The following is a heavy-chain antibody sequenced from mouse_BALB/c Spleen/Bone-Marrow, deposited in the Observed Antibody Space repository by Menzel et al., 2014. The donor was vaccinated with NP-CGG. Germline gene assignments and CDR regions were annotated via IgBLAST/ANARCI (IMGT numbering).Heavy chain of an antibody. V-gene: IGHV5-17*02. CDR3: ARYNTYDAMDY. D-gene: IGHD1-3*01. CDR1: GFTFSSFG. CDR2: ISSGSSTI. Sequence: EVKLMESGGGLVQPGGSRTLSCAASGFTFSSFGMHWVRQAPEKGLEWVAYISSGSSTIYYAGTVKGRFTISRDNPKNTLFLQMASLRSEDTAIYYCARYNTYDAMDYWCQGTSVTVSP. J-gene: IGHJ4*01.